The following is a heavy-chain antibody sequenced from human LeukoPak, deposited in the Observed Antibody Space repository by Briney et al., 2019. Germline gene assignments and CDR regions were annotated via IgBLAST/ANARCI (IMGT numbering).Heavy chain of an antibody. Sequence: PSETLSLTCAVYGGSFSGYYWSWIRQPPGKGLEWIGEINHSGSTNYNPSLKSRVTISVDTSKNQFSLKLSSVTAADTAVYYCARWENMTTVERYLDYWGQGTLVTVSS. J-gene: IGHJ4*02. CDR1: GGSFSGYY. D-gene: IGHD4-23*01. V-gene: IGHV4-34*01. CDR2: INHSGST. CDR3: ARWENMTTVERYLDY.